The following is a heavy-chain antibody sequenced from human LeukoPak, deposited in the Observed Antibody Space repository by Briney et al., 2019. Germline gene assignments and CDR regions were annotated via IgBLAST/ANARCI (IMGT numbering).Heavy chain of an antibody. CDR2: ISGSGGST. CDR1: GFTFSSYG. CDR3: AKARLFYDSSGPIDY. J-gene: IGHJ4*02. D-gene: IGHD3-22*01. V-gene: IGHV3-23*01. Sequence: GGSLRLSCVASGFTFSSYGMSWVRQAPGKGLEWVSAISGSGGSTYYADSVKGRFTISRDNSKNTLYLQMNSLRAEDTAVYYCAKARLFYDSSGPIDYWGQGTLVTVSS.